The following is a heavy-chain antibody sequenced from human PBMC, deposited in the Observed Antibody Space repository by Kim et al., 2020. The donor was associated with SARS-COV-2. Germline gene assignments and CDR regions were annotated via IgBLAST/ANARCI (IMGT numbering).Heavy chain of an antibody. J-gene: IGHJ6*02. V-gene: IGHV4-34*01. Sequence: SYPPLKSRVTISGDTSKNRFSLKLSCVTAADTAVYYCGRWLQGGGYGMDVWGQGTTVTVSS. CDR3: GRWLQGGGYGMDV. D-gene: IGHD3-10*01.